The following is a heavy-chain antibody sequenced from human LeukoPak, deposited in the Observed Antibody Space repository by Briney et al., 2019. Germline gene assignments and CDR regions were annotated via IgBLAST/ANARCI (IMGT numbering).Heavy chain of an antibody. V-gene: IGHV1-69*05. CDR3: ASGYCSGGSCYGSSY. J-gene: IGHJ4*02. CDR1: GGTFGSYA. D-gene: IGHD2-15*01. CDR2: IIPIFGTA. Sequence: SVKVSCKASGGTFGSYAISWVRQAPGQGLEWMGGIIPIFGTANYAQKFQGRVTITTDESTSTAYMELSSLRSEDTAVYYCASGYCSGGSCYGSSYWGQGTLVTVSS.